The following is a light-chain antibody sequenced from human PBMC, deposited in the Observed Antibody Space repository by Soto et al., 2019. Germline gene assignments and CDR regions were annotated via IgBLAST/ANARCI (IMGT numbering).Light chain of an antibody. V-gene: IGLV2-14*02. Sequence: QSALTQPASVSGSPGQSITISCTGTSSDVGSYNLVSWYQQHPGKAPKLMIYEVSKRPSGVSNRFSGSKSGNTASLTIFGLQLEDEAVYYCSSYTSGSTLPWVFGTGTKVTVL. J-gene: IGLJ1*01. CDR3: SSYTSGSTLPWV. CDR1: SSDVGSYNL. CDR2: EVS.